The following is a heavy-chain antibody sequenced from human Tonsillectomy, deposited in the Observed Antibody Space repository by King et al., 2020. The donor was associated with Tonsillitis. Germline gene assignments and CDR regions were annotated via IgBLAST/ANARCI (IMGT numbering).Heavy chain of an antibody. D-gene: IGHD6-19*01. Sequence: QLQESGPGLVKPSETLSLTCTVSGGSISSYYWSWIRQPPGKGLEWIGYIYYSGSTNYNPSLKSRVTISVDTSKNQFSLKLSSVTAADTAVYYCARDSSIAVAEYYFDYWGQGTLVTVSS. CDR2: IYYSGST. CDR1: GGSISSYY. CDR3: ARDSSIAVAEYYFDY. J-gene: IGHJ4*02. V-gene: IGHV4-59*01.